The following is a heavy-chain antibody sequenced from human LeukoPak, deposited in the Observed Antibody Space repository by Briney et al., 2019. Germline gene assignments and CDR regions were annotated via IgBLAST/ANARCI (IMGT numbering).Heavy chain of an antibody. CDR1: GYSISSGYY. V-gene: IGHV4-38-2*01. CDR3: ASDLGYCSSTSRYTGILDY. J-gene: IGHJ4*02. D-gene: IGHD2-2*02. CDR2: IYHSGST. Sequence: SETLSLTCAVSGYSISSGYYWGWIRQPPGKGLEWIGSIYHSGSTYYNPSLKSRVTISVDTSKNQFSLKLSSVTAADTAVYYCASDLGYCSSTSRYTGILDYWGQGTLVTVSS.